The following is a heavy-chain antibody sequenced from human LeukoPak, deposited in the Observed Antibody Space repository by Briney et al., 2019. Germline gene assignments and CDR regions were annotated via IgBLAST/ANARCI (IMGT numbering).Heavy chain of an antibody. CDR3: AIVIAVAGPATFY. CDR2: ISGSGDST. CDR1: GFTFSSYA. J-gene: IGHJ4*02. D-gene: IGHD6-19*01. Sequence: GRSLRLSCAASGFTFSSYAMSWVRQAPGKGLEWVSSISGSGDSTYYADSVKGRSTISRDNSKNTLYLQMNSLRAEDTALYYCAIVIAVAGPATFYWGQGTLATVSS. V-gene: IGHV3-23*01.